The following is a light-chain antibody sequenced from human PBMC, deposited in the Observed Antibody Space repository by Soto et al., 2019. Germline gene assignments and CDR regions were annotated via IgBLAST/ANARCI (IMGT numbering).Light chain of an antibody. J-gene: IGKJ4*01. V-gene: IGKV3-11*01. Sequence: ETVLTQSPATLSLSPGQRATFSCRASQSVGSYLAWYQQKPGQAPRLLIYDASNRATGIPARFSGSGSGTDFTLTITSLEPEDFAVSFCQQRTDWPLTFGGGTKLEI. CDR1: QSVGSY. CDR2: DAS. CDR3: QQRTDWPLT.